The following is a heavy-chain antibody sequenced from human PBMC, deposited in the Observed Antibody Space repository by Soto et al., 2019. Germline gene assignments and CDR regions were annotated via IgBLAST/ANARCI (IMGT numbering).Heavy chain of an antibody. J-gene: IGHJ4*02. Sequence: NPSETLSLTCTVSGGSISSYYWSWIRQPPGKGLEWIGYIYYSGSTNYNPSLKSRVTISVDTSKNQFSLKLSSVTAADTAVYYCARDTPRFWSGYYHPDHFDYWGQGTLVTVSS. CDR3: ARDTPRFWSGYYHPDHFDY. CDR1: GGSISSYY. D-gene: IGHD3-3*01. V-gene: IGHV4-59*01. CDR2: IYYSGST.